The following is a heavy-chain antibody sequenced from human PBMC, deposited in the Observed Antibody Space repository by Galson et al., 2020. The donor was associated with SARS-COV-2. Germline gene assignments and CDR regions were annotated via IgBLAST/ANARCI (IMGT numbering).Heavy chain of an antibody. J-gene: IGHJ6*03. Sequence: GGSLRLSCAASGFTFDDYAMHWVRQAPGKGLEWVSGISWNSGSIGYADSVKGRFTISRDNAKNSLYLQMNSLRAEDTALYYCAKNSRRGDSSGDYGPDYYYYRDFWGKGTTVTGSS. V-gene: IGHV3-9*01. D-gene: IGHD3-22*01. CDR2: ISWNSGSI. CDR1: GFTFDDYA. CDR3: AKNSRRGDSSGDYGPDYYYYRDF.